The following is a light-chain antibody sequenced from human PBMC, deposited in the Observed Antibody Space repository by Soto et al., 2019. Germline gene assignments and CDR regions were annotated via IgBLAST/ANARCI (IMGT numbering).Light chain of an antibody. CDR2: GAT. CDR1: QSVRSRY. V-gene: IGKV3-20*01. CDR3: QQYGNSPIT. J-gene: IGKJ5*01. Sequence: ETVLTQSPGTLSLSPGERATLSCRASQSVRSRYLAWYQQKPGQAPRLLISGATSSSTGIPDRFSGSGSGTDFTLTVSRLEPEDVALYYCQQYGNSPITFGQGTRLEIK.